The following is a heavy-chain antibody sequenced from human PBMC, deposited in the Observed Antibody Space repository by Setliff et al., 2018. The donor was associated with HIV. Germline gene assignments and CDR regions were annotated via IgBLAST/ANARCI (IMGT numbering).Heavy chain of an antibody. CDR2: MNPSDGGT. Sequence: ASVKVSCKASGHTFANSYLHWVRQGPGQGLEWMGIMNPSDGGTQYAQNFRGRVSMTRDTSTTTVYMELYSLRSEDTAVYHCARSDISGTGYFDSWGQGTLVTVSS. V-gene: IGHV1-46*01. CDR3: ARSDISGTGYFDS. D-gene: IGHD1-20*01. CDR1: GHTFANSY. J-gene: IGHJ4*02.